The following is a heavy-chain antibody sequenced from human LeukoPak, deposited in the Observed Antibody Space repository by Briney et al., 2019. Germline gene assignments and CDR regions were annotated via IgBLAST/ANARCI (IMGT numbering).Heavy chain of an antibody. J-gene: IGHJ3*02. CDR2: IDHSGST. CDR3: ARFRGYFPGASHASDI. D-gene: IGHD2-15*01. CDR1: GGSFSGFY. Sequence: SETLSLTCDVYGGSFSGFYWNWIRQPPGKGLEWIGEIDHSGSTNYSPSLKSRVTISVDRANNQFSLKLSSVTAADTAVYYCARFRGYFPGASHASDIWGQGTMVTVSS. V-gene: IGHV4-34*01.